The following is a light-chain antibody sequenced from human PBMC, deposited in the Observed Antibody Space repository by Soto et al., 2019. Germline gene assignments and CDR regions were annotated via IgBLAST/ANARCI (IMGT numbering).Light chain of an antibody. V-gene: IGKV3-11*01. CDR3: QQRFNWPRFT. CDR1: QSVSSY. Sequence: EIVLTQSPATLSLSPGERATLSCRASQSVSSYLAWYQQKPGQAPRLLIYDASNRATGIPARFSGGGSGTDFTLTTSSLEPEDFAVYYFQQRFNWPRFTFGQGTKLEIK. J-gene: IGKJ2*01. CDR2: DAS.